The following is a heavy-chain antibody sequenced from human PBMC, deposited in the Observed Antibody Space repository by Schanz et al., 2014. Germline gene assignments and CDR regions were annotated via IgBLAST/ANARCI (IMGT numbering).Heavy chain of an antibody. V-gene: IGHV1-18*01. CDR1: RYTFNTYG. CDR3: ARDRLECGAECYSVEVFEI. D-gene: IGHD2-21*01. Sequence: QGQLVQSGPEVKEPGASVKVSCEASRYTFNTYGLNWVRQAPGQGLEWIGWISAQTGDTRYAQKMQGRVTMTRDVSSTTAFLELRSLRYDDTAVYYCARDRLECGAECYSVEVFEIWGQGTLVIVSS. J-gene: IGHJ4*02. CDR2: ISAQTGDT.